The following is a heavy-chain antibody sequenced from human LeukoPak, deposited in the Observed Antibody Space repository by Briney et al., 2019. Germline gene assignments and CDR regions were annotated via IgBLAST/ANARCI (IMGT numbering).Heavy chain of an antibody. D-gene: IGHD2-15*01. J-gene: IGHJ4*02. CDR2: INPSGDST. CDR3: AREVVGNGWPPHFDDY. V-gene: IGHV1-46*01. Sequence: ASVKVSCKASGYTFTSYYMHWVRQAPGQGLEWMGIINPSGDSTSYAQKFQGRVTMTRDTSTSTVYMELSSLRSEDTAVYYCAREVVGNGWPPHFDDYWGQGTLVTVSS. CDR1: GYTFTSYY.